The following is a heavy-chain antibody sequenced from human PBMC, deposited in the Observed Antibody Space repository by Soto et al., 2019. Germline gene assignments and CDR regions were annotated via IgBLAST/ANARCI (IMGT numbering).Heavy chain of an antibody. J-gene: IGHJ4*02. V-gene: IGHV1-24*01. CDR2: FDPEDGET. Sequence: ASVKVSCKVSGYTLTELSMHWVRQAPGKGLEWMGGFDPEDGETIYAQKFQGRVTMTEDTSTDTAYMELSSLRSEDTAVYYCATGYDFWSGYQSSLDYWGQGTLVTVSS. CDR3: ATGYDFWSGYQSSLDY. D-gene: IGHD3-3*01. CDR1: GYTLTELS.